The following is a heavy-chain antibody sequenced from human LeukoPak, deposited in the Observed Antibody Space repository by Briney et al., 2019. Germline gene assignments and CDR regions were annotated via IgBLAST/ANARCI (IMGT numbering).Heavy chain of an antibody. Sequence: SEALSLTCTVSGGSISSYYWSWIRQPPGKGLEWIGYIYYSGSTNYNPSLKSRVTISVDRSKNQFSLKLSSVTAADTAVYYCARHYPIGGQQLADAFDIWGQGTMVTVSS. V-gene: IGHV4-59*08. CDR2: IYYSGST. CDR3: ARHYPIGGQQLADAFDI. J-gene: IGHJ3*02. D-gene: IGHD6-13*01. CDR1: GGSISSYY.